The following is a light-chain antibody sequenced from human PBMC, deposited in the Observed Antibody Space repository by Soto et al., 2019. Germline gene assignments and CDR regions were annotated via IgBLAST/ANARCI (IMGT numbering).Light chain of an antibody. J-gene: IGLJ3*02. Sequence: QAVVTQEPSFSVSPGGTVTLTCGLRSGAFSTSHYPSWYQQTPGQAPRSLIYFTNTRSSGVPDRFSGSILGNKAAHTITGAQADDESVYYCVVFMGSATNWVFGGGTKLTVL. CDR2: FTN. V-gene: IGLV8-61*01. CDR3: VVFMGSATNWV. CDR1: SGAFSTSHY.